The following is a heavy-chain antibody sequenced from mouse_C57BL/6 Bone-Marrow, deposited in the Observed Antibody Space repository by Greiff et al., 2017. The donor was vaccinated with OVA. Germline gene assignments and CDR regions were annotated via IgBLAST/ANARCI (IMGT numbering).Heavy chain of an antibody. Sequence: QVQLKQSGAELVRPGASVKLSCKASGYTFTDYYINWVKQRPGQGLEWIARIYPGSDNIYYNEKFKDKATLTAEKSSSTAYMQLSSLTSEDSAVYFGASSVLWSYWYFDVWGTGTTVTVTS. V-gene: IGHV1-76*01. CDR2: IYPGSDNI. CDR1: GYTFTDYY. D-gene: IGHD1-1*02. CDR3: ASSVLWSYWYFDV. J-gene: IGHJ1*03.